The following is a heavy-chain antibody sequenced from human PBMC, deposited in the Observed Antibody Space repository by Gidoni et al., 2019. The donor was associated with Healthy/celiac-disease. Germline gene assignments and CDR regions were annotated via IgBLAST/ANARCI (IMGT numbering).Heavy chain of an antibody. D-gene: IGHD2-15*01. CDR1: GGSISRSSYY. CDR2: IYYSGST. Sequence: LQLQESGPGLVKPSETLSLTCPVSGGSISRSSYYWGWIRQPPGKGLEGIGSIYYSGSTYYNPSLKSRGTISVDTSKNQFSLKLSSVTAADTAVYYCARHIVGVVAAPSGFDPWGQGTLVTVSS. CDR3: ARHIVGVVAAPSGFDP. J-gene: IGHJ5*02. V-gene: IGHV4-39*01.